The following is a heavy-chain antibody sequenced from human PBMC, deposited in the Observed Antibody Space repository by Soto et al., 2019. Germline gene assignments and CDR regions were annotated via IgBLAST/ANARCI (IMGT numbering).Heavy chain of an antibody. J-gene: IGHJ4*02. CDR3: THRRKVDCVWYTFDY. CDR1: GVSLRTYGMA. D-gene: IGHD2-8*01. CDR2: AYWDDAK. V-gene: IGHV2-5*02. Sequence: QITLKESGPALVKPTQTLTLTCTFSGVSLRTYGMAVGWIRQPPGKALERLALAYWDDAKHYSPSLQSRLTITEDTSKNQVVLTMPTTNPVHTATYYCTHRRKVDCVWYTFDYWGQGTLVTVSS.